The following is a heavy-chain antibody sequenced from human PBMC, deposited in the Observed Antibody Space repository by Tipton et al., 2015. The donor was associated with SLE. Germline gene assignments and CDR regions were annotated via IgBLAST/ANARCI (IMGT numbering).Heavy chain of an antibody. CDR2: IYYSGST. Sequence: TLSLTCTVSGGSISSSSYYWGWIRQPPGKGLEWIGYIYYSGSTNYNPSHKSRVTISVDRSKNQFSLKLSSVTAADTAVYYCARAGDSRDFDGFDIWGQGTMVTVSS. D-gene: IGHD6-13*01. V-gene: IGHV4-61*05. CDR1: GGSISSSSYY. CDR3: ARAGDSRDFDGFDI. J-gene: IGHJ3*02.